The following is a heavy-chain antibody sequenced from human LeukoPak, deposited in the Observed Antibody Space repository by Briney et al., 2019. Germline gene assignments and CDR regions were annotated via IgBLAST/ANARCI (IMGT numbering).Heavy chain of an antibody. J-gene: IGHJ4*02. CDR2: IYYSGST. D-gene: IGHD5-24*01. CDR3: ARGTMSPTQSFFDY. V-gene: IGHV4-61*01. CDR1: GGSVSSGSYY. Sequence: SETLSLTCTVSGGSVSSGSYYWSWIRQPPGKGLEWIGYIYYSGSTNYNPSLKSRVTISVDTSKNQFSLKLSSVTAADTAVYYCARGTMSPTQSFFDYWGQGTLVTVSS.